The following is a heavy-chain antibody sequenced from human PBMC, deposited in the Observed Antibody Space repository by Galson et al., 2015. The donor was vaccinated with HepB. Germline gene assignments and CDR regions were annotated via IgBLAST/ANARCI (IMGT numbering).Heavy chain of an antibody. CDR1: GFTFSSYS. Sequence: SLRLSCAASGFTFSSYSMNWVRQAPGKGLEWVSSISSSSSYIYYADSVKGRFTISRDNAKNSLYLQMNSLRAEDTAVYYCAGAYDFKTFDYWGQGTLVTVSS. D-gene: IGHD3-22*01. CDR3: AGAYDFKTFDY. CDR2: ISSSSSYI. V-gene: IGHV3-21*01. J-gene: IGHJ4*02.